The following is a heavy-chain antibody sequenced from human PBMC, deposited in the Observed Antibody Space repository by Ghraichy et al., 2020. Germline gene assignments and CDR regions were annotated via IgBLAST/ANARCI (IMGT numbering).Heavy chain of an antibody. CDR3: AKWSTLTANWFDP. CDR2: ISGSGGST. J-gene: IGHJ5*02. CDR1: GFTFSAYA. V-gene: IGHV3-23*01. D-gene: IGHD2-21*02. Sequence: GGSLRLSCAASGFTFSAYAMSWVRQTPGKGLEWVSVISGSGGSTNYAASVKRLFTISRDNSKTTLYLHMSSLRAEDTAVYYCAKWSTLTANWFDPRGQGTLVTVSS.